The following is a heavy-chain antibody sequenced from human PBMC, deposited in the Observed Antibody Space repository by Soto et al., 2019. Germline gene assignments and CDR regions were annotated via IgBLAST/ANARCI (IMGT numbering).Heavy chain of an antibody. CDR2: IYYSGST. Sequence: QLQLQESGPGLVKPSETLSLTCTVSGGSIGSSSNYWGWIRQPTGKGLEWIGTIYYSGSTYYNPSTTSRVTMSVDASKNQFSLNLSSVTAADTAVYFCAGGRFLEWLLYYFDYWGQGTLVTVSS. J-gene: IGHJ4*02. V-gene: IGHV4-39*01. CDR3: AGGRFLEWLLYYFDY. D-gene: IGHD3-3*01. CDR1: GGSIGSSSNY.